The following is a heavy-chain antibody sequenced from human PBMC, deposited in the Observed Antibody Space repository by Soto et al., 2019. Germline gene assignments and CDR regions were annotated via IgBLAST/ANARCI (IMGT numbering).Heavy chain of an antibody. J-gene: IGHJ4*02. V-gene: IGHV3-23*01. CDR1: GFTVSSYA. CDR2: ISAST. CDR3: AIRMYSTRLDYLDY. Sequence: EMQLLESGGGLVQAGGSLRLSCAASGFTVSSYALNWVRQAPGKGLEWVSGISASTYYADSVKGRFTISRDTSKNTLYLQMNSLRAEDTAIYFCAIRMYSTRLDYLDYWGQGTLVTVSS. D-gene: IGHD6-13*01.